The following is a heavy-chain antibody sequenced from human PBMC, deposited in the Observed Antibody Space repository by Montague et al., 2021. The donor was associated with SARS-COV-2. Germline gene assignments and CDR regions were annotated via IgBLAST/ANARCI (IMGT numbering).Heavy chain of an antibody. CDR2: INHSGGI. J-gene: IGHJ6*02. CDR1: GGSFSGYY. CDR3: ARGRTVTTFYYYYYGMDV. D-gene: IGHD4-17*01. V-gene: IGHV4-34*01. Sequence: SETLSLTCAVYGGSFSGYYWSWIRQPPGKGLEWIGEINHSGGINYNPSLKSRVTISVDTSKNQFSLKLSSVTAADTVVYYCARGRTVTTFYYYYYGMDVWGQGTTVTVSS.